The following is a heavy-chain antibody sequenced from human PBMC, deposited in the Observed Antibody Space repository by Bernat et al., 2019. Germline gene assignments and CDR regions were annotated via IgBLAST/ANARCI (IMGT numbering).Heavy chain of an antibody. V-gene: IGHV4-39*01. CDR2: IYYSGGN. Sequence: QLQLQESGPGLVKPSETLSLTCTVSGGSISSSSYYWGWIRQPPGKGLEWIGCIYYSGGNYYNPSLKSRVTISEGTSNNQSFLKLRSVTAADAAVYYCARQGSGGGATTCWGQGTQVTVTS. J-gene: IGHJ4*02. CDR3: ARQGSGGGATTC. CDR1: GGSISSSSYY. D-gene: IGHD1-26*01.